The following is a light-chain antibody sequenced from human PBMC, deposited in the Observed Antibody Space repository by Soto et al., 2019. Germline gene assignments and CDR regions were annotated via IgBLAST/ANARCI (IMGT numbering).Light chain of an antibody. CDR3: QQYGSSPPYT. J-gene: IGKJ2*01. CDR2: GAA. Sequence: EIVLTQSPATLSLSPGERATLSCWASQSVSSSNSAWYQQNRGQAPRVLIYGAASRATGSPDRISGSGSGTDFTITSSRLEPEDVAVYYCQQYGSSPPYTFGQGTKLEIK. CDR1: QSVSSSN. V-gene: IGKV3-20*01.